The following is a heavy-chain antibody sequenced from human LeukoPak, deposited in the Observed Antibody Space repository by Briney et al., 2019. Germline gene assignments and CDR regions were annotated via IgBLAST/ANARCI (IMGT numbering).Heavy chain of an antibody. D-gene: IGHD3-10*01. CDR2: IQYDESSR. Sequence: GGSLRLSCAASGFSFSSDGMHWVRQVPGKGLEWLAFIQYDESSRDYADSVKGRFTISRDNFKNTVYLQMNSLRAEDTAVYYCARVPYGNYHYYYMDVWGKGTTVTVSS. CDR1: GFSFSSDG. J-gene: IGHJ6*03. V-gene: IGHV3-30*02. CDR3: ARVPYGNYHYYYMDV.